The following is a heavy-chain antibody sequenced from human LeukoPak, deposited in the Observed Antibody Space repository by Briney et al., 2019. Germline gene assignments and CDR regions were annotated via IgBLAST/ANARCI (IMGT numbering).Heavy chain of an antibody. CDR3: AKGSGYYGSGSYSFEY. CDR2: ISGGGGST. D-gene: IGHD3-10*01. J-gene: IGHJ4*02. V-gene: IGHV3-23*01. CDR1: GFTFSSYG. Sequence: GGSLRLSCAASGFTFSSYGMSWVRQPPGKGLEWVSAISGGGGSTYYADSVKGRFTISRDNSKNTLYLQMNSLRAEDTAVYYCAKGSGYYGSGSYSFEYWGQGTLVTVSS.